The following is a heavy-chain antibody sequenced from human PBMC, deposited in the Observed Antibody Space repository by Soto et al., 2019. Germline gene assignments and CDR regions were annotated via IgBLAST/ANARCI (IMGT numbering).Heavy chain of an antibody. J-gene: IGHJ4*02. CDR2: IYHSGST. CDR3: AREGGLRYFDWSSNYFDY. V-gene: IGHV4-38-2*02. Sequence: SETLSLTCAVSGYSISSGYYLGWILQPPGKGLEWIGSIYHSGSTYYNPSLKSRVTISVDTSKNQFSLKLSSVTAADTAVYYCAREGGLRYFDWSSNYFDYWGQGTLVTVSS. D-gene: IGHD3-9*01. CDR1: GYSISSGYY.